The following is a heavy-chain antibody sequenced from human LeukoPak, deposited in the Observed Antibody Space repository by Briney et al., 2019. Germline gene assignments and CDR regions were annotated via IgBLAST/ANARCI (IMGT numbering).Heavy chain of an antibody. CDR3: ARDGFRYFDYYGMDV. J-gene: IGHJ6*02. V-gene: IGHV3-7*01. Sequence: GRSLRLSCAASGFTFSSYWMSWVRQAPGKGLEWVANIKQDGSEKYYVDSVKGRFTISRDNAKNSLYLQMNSLRAEDTAVYYCARDGFRYFDYYGMDVWGQGTTVTVSS. CDR2: IKQDGSEK. D-gene: IGHD3-9*01. CDR1: GFTFSSYW.